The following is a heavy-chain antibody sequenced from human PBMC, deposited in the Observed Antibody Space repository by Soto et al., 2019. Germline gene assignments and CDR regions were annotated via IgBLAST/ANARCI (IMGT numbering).Heavy chain of an antibody. CDR1: GYTFTSYG. Sequence: ASVKVSCKASGYTFTSYGISWVRQAPGQGLEWMGWISAYNGNTNYAQKLQGRVTMTTDTSTSTAYMELRSLRSDDTAVYYYARSPRHSSGWTNAFDIWGQGTMVTVSS. CDR3: ARSPRHSSGWTNAFDI. CDR2: ISAYNGNT. J-gene: IGHJ3*02. D-gene: IGHD6-19*01. V-gene: IGHV1-18*04.